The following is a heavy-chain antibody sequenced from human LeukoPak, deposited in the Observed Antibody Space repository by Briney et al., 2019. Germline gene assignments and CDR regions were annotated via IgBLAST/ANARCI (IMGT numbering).Heavy chain of an antibody. Sequence: GGSLRLSCAASGFTFSSYEMNWVRQAPGKGLEWVAFIRYDGTDKYYADSVKGRFTISRDNAKDSLYLQMNSLRAEDTAVYYCVRALYDSSGYYSHFDYWGQGTLVTVSS. CDR1: GFTFSSYE. D-gene: IGHD3-22*01. V-gene: IGHV3-30*02. CDR2: IRYDGTDK. J-gene: IGHJ4*02. CDR3: VRALYDSSGYYSHFDY.